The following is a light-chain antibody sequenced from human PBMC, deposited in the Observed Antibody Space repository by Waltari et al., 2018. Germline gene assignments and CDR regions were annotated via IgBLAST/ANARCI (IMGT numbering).Light chain of an antibody. Sequence: SLSLGERATVSCRASQSVSRALAWYQQKPGQAPRLLIYGASTRATGIPDRFSGSGSGTDFSLTISRLEPDDFAVYYCQHYLRLPVTFGQGTTVEI. V-gene: IGKV3-20*01. CDR2: GAS. CDR3: QHYLRLPVT. CDR1: QSVSRA. J-gene: IGKJ1*01.